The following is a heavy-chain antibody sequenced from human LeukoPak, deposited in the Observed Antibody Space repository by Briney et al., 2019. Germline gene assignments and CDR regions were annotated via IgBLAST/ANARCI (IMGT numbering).Heavy chain of an antibody. J-gene: IGHJ2*01. D-gene: IGHD5-12*01. V-gene: IGHV3-74*01. CDR3: ARGGLRNWYFDL. CDR1: GFTFSSYW. Sequence: GGSLGLSCAASGFTFSSYWMHWVRQAPGKGLVWVSRLNSDGTNTYHADSVKGRVTISRDNAKNTVYLEMNSLRAEDTAVYYCARGGLRNWYFDLWGRGTLVTVSS. CDR2: LNSDGTNT.